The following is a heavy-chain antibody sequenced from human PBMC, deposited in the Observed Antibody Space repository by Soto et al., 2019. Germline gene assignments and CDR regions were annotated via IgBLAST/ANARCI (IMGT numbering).Heavy chain of an antibody. CDR2: INHSGST. CDR1: GGSFSGYY. CDR3: ARGTTMIVVVIRDAFDI. V-gene: IGHV4-34*01. Sequence: QVQLQQWGAGLLKPSETLSLTCAVYGGSFSGYYWSWIRQPPGKGLEWIGEINHSGSTNYNPSLKRRVTIPVDTAKNQFCLKLSSVTAADTAVYYCARGTTMIVVVIRDAFDIWGRGTMVTVSS. D-gene: IGHD3-22*01. J-gene: IGHJ3*02.